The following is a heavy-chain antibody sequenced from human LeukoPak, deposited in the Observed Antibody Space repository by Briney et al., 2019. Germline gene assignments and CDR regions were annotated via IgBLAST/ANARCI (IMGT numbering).Heavy chain of an antibody. J-gene: IGHJ1*01. Sequence: GGSLRLSCAASGFTFSNYAMSWVRQAPGKGLEWVSAISGSAGSTYYADSVKGRFTISRDNSKNTLYLQMNSLRAEDTAVYYCASSSGYCSGGSCYAGHFQHWGQGTLVTVSS. D-gene: IGHD2-15*01. V-gene: IGHV3-23*01. CDR1: GFTFSNYA. CDR2: ISGSAGST. CDR3: ASSSGYCSGGSCYAGHFQH.